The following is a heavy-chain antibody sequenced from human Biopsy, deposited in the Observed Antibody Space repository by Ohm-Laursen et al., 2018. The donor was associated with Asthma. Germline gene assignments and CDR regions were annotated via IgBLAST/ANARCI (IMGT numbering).Heavy chain of an antibody. Sequence: APVKVSCKVSGYNFISFAIHWVRQAPGQRLEWMGWVNTGNGDTKYSQKFQGRVTITRDTSASTAYMELRSLRSEDTATYYCARTYHDFLTGQVKDVFGVWGQGTMVTVSS. CDR1: GYNFISFA. CDR2: VNTGNGDT. V-gene: IGHV1-3*04. CDR3: ARTYHDFLTGQVKDVFGV. J-gene: IGHJ3*01. D-gene: IGHD3-9*01.